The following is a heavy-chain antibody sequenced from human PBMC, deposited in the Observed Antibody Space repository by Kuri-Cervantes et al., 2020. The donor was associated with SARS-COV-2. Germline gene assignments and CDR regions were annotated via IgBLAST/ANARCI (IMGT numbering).Heavy chain of an antibody. D-gene: IGHD3-3*01. CDR3: AKVMGYYSYYGMDV. CDR2: ISGSGGST. CDR1: GSTFSSYA. V-gene: IGHV3-23*01. J-gene: IGHJ6*02. Sequence: GESLKISCAASGSTFSSYAMSWVRQAPGKGLEWVSAISGSGGSTYYADSVKGRFTISRDNSKNTLYLQMNSLRAEDTAVYYCAKVMGYYSYYGMDVWGQGTTVTVSS.